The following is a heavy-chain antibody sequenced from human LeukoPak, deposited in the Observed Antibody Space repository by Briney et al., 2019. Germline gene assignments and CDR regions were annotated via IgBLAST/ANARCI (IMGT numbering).Heavy chain of an antibody. CDR1: GYTFTGYY. CDR3: ARRTNPYYYDSSGHFGSFDY. CDR2: INPNSGGT. J-gene: IGHJ4*02. D-gene: IGHD3-22*01. Sequence: ASVKVSCKASGYTFTGYYMHWVRQAPGQGLEWMGWINPNSGGTNYAQKFQGRVTMTRDTSISTAYMELSRLRSDDTAVYYCARRTNPYYYDSSGHFGSFDYWGQETLVTVSS. V-gene: IGHV1-2*02.